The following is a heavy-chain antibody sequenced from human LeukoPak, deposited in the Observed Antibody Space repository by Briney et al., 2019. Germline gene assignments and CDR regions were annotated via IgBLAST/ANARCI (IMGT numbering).Heavy chain of an antibody. CDR3: IGDNWGYVN. D-gene: IGHD7-27*01. CDR2: IKKKADSYTT. Sequence: GSLRLSCAASGFTFRDYFMDWVRQAPGKGLEWVGRIKKKADSYTTEYAASVKGRSTISRDDSKSSLYLQMNSLKTEDTAVYYCIGDNWGYVNWGQGTLVTVSS. CDR1: GFTFRDYF. V-gene: IGHV3-72*01. J-gene: IGHJ4*02.